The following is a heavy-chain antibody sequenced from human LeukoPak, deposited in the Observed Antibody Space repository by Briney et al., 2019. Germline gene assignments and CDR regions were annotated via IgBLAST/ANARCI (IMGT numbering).Heavy chain of an antibody. J-gene: IGHJ4*02. CDR2: IKQDGSEK. CDR1: GFTFSSYA. Sequence: GGSLRLSCAASGFTFSSYAMHWVRQAPGKGLEWVANIKQDGSEKYYVDSVKGRFTISRDNAKNSLYLQMNSLRAEDTAVYYCARASTVRGSYYDLDYWGQGTLVTVSS. D-gene: IGHD1-26*01. CDR3: ARASTVRGSYYDLDY. V-gene: IGHV3-7*01.